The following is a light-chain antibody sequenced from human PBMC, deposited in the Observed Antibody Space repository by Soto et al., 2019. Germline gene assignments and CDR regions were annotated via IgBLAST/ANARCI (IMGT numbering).Light chain of an antibody. Sequence: EIVLTQSPGTLSLSPGERATLSCRASQSVSSIYLAWYQQKPGQAPGLLIFGASTRATNIPARFSGSGSGTEFTLTISSLQSEDFAVYYCQQYINWPPLTFGGGTKVDIK. CDR2: GAS. CDR3: QQYINWPPLT. CDR1: QSVSSIY. V-gene: IGKV3-15*01. J-gene: IGKJ4*01.